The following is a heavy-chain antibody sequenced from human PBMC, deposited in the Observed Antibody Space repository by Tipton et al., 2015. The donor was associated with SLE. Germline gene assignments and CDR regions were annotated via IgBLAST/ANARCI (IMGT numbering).Heavy chain of an antibody. Sequence: TLSFTCIVSDDSVSSAYYWAWIRQPPGKGLQWIACIYRTGTTYVNPSLKSRVSMSMDTSNNRFSLTMTSLTVADTAVYYCARSWSGRREFDYWGPGTLVTVSS. CDR1: DDSVSSAYY. V-gene: IGHV4-38-2*02. D-gene: IGHD1-26*01. CDR3: ARSWSGRREFDY. CDR2: IYRTGTT. J-gene: IGHJ4*02.